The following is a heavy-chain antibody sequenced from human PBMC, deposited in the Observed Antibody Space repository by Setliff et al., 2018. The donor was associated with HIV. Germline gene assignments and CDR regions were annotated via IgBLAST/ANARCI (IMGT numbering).Heavy chain of an antibody. D-gene: IGHD4-17*01. Sequence: PSETLSLTCTVSGGSMSTYYWSWIRQPPGKGLEWIGYIYTSGSTNYNPSLRSRVTISVDTSKNHFSLRLSSVTAADTAVYYCASYGGGSENDAFRVWGQGTMVTVSS. CDR3: ASYGGGSENDAFRV. CDR2: IYTSGST. J-gene: IGHJ3*01. CDR1: GGSMSTYY. V-gene: IGHV4-4*08.